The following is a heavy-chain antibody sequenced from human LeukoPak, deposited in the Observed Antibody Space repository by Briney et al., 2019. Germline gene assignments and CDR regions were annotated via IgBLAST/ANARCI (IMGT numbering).Heavy chain of an antibody. D-gene: IGHD3-3*01. CDR3: ARGHYYDFSWGAFDI. J-gene: IGHJ3*02. Sequence: RLSCAATGFSFSRDAMHWVRQAPGKGLEWVAIITCDESNKCYAEYVKGRFTISRDNAKNSLYLQMNSLRAEDTAVYYCARGHYYDFSWGAFDIWGQGTMVTVSS. CDR2: ITCDESNK. CDR1: GFSFSRDA. V-gene: IGHV3-30*04.